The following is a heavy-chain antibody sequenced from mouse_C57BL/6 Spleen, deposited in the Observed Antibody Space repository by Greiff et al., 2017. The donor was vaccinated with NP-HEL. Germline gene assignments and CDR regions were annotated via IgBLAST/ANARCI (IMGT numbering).Heavy chain of an antibody. J-gene: IGHJ2*01. CDR3: TRSGPYFDY. CDR2: IDPETGGT. CDR1: GYTFTDYE. Sequence: QVQLQQSGAELVRPGASVTLSCKASGYTFTDYEMHWVKQTPVHGLEWIGAIDPETGGTAYNQKFKGKAILTADKSSSTAYMELRSLTSEDSAVYYCTRSGPYFDYRGQGTTLTVSS. V-gene: IGHV1-15*01.